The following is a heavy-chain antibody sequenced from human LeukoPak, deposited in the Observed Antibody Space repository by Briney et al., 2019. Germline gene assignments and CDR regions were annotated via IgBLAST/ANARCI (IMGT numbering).Heavy chain of an antibody. CDR3: ARAGRRGYRFDY. Sequence: PSETLSLTCTVSGGSISSYYWSWIRQPPGKGLEWIGYIYYSGSTNYNPSLKSRVTISVDTSKNQFSLKLSSVTAADTAVYYCARAGRRGYRFDYWGQGTPVTVSS. J-gene: IGHJ4*02. D-gene: IGHD3-22*01. CDR2: IYYSGST. CDR1: GGSISSYY. V-gene: IGHV4-59*01.